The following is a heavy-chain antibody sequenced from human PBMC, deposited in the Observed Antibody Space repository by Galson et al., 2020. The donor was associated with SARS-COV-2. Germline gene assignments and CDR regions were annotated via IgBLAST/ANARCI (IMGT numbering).Heavy chain of an antibody. V-gene: IGHV4-34*01. J-gene: IGHJ6*02. CDR3: ARGIVVVPAAAGQYYYYYGMDV. CDR1: GGSFSGYY. D-gene: IGHD2-2*01. CDR2: INHSGST. Sequence: ETSETLSLTCAVYGGSFSGYYWSWIRQPPGKGLEWIGEINHSGSTNYNPSLKSRVTISEDTSKNQFSLKLSSVTAADTAVYYCARGIVVVPAAAGQYYYYYGMDVWGQGTTVTVSS.